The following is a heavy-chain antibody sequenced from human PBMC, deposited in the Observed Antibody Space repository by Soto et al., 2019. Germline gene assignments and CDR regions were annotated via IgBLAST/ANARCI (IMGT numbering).Heavy chain of an antibody. J-gene: IGHJ4*02. D-gene: IGHD4-17*01. CDR3: ARVGYGDLAQ. V-gene: IGHV3-23*01. Sequence: EVNLLESGGGLLQPGGSLRLSCVASGFSFTSYAMAWVRQAPGMGLAWVCTVTLSGDYTYYADPVKGRFTISRDNSKNTVYLKLSSLRADATAVYYCARVGYGDLAQWGQGTWVTVSS. CDR2: VTLSGDYT. CDR1: GFSFTSYA.